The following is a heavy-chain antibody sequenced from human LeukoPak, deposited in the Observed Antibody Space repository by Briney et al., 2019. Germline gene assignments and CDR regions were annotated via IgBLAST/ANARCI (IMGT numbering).Heavy chain of an antibody. Sequence: ASVKVFCKVSGYTLTELSMHWVRQAPGRGLGWMGGFDPEDDETIYAQKFQGRVTMTEDTSTDTAYMELRSLRFEDTAVYYCAIAGVVVPATVEPWGQGTLVTVSS. V-gene: IGHV1-24*01. CDR1: GYTLTELS. CDR2: FDPEDDET. D-gene: IGHD2-2*01. CDR3: AIAGVVVPATVEP. J-gene: IGHJ5*02.